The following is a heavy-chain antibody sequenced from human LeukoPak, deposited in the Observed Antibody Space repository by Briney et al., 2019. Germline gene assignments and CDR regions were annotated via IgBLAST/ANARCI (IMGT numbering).Heavy chain of an antibody. CDR1: GFTFSSYW. Sequence: GGSLRLSCAASGFTFSSYWMSWVRQAPGKGLEWVANIREDGNEKYYADSVKGQFTISRDNAKNSLFLQMDSLRAEDTAVYYCARDLAGHYYGSGSSFDYWGQGSLVTVSS. J-gene: IGHJ4*02. D-gene: IGHD3-10*01. CDR2: IREDGNEK. V-gene: IGHV3-7*01. CDR3: ARDLAGHYYGSGSSFDY.